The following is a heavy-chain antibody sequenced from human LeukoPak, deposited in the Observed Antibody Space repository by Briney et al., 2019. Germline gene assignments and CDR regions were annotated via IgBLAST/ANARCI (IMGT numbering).Heavy chain of an antibody. D-gene: IGHD3-22*01. CDR2: TYYRSKWYN. CDR3: ASLHSSGYDSFDI. Sequence: SQTLSLTCVLSGDTISSNSAAWSWVRQSPSRGLEWLGRTYYRSKWYNDYAVSVKSRITINRDTSKNQFSLQLNSVTPEDTAVYYCASLHSSGYDSFDIWGQGIMVTVSS. CDR1: GDTISSNSAA. V-gene: IGHV6-1*01. J-gene: IGHJ3*02.